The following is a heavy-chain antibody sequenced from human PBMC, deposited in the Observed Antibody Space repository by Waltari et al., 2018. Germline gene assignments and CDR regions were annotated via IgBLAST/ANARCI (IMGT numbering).Heavy chain of an antibody. CDR1: GGSISSGGYY. D-gene: IGHD5-18*01. Sequence: QVQLQESGPGLVKPSQTLSLTCTVSGGSISSGGYYWSWNRPHPGKGLEWIGYIYYRGSTYYNPSLKSLVTISVDTSKNQFSLKLSSVTAADTAVYYCARSGGYSYGRGDYYYYGMDVWGQGTTVTVSS. CDR3: ARSGGYSYGRGDYYYYGMDV. J-gene: IGHJ6*02. CDR2: IYYRGST. V-gene: IGHV4-31*01.